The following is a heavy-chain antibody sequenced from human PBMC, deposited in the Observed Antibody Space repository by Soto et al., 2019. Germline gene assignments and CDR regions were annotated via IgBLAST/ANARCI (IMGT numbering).Heavy chain of an antibody. D-gene: IGHD6-13*01. V-gene: IGHV3-23*01. CDR1: GFTFSSYA. CDR2: ISGSGGST. Sequence: GGSLRLSCAASGFTFSSYAMSWVRQAPGKGLEWVSAISGSGGSTYYADSVKGRFTISRDNSKNTLYLQMNSLRAEDTAVYYCAKDRESADLDSAAPFDYWGQGTLVTVSS. J-gene: IGHJ4*02. CDR3: AKDRESADLDSAAPFDY.